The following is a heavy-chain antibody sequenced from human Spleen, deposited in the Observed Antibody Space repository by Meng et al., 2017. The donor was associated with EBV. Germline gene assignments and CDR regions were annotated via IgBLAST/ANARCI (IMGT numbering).Heavy chain of an antibody. CDR1: GASIDSSDW. V-gene: IGHV4-4*02. CDR3: ARGLGGHYPTMEY. Sequence: QGDLQESGPGLVKPSGPLSLTCAVSGASIDSSDWWTWVRQAPGKGLEWIGEIHHSGTTNYNPSLESRVTISIDKSDNQFSLKLTSVTAADTAVYYCARGLGGHYPTMEYWGQGTLVTVSS. CDR2: IHHSGTT. J-gene: IGHJ4*02. D-gene: IGHD3-22*01.